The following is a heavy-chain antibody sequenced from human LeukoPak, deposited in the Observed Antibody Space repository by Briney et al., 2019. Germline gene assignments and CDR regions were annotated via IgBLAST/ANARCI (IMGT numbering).Heavy chain of an antibody. CDR2: ISGSGGST. CDR1: GFTFSSYA. Sequence: GGSLRLSCAASGFTFSSYAMSWARQAPGKGLEWVSAISGSGGSTYYADSVKGRFTISRDNSKNTLYLQMNSLRAEDTAVYYCAKATSPVYYGAFDYWGQGTLVTVSS. CDR3: AKATSPVYYGAFDY. J-gene: IGHJ4*02. D-gene: IGHD2-8*01. V-gene: IGHV3-23*01.